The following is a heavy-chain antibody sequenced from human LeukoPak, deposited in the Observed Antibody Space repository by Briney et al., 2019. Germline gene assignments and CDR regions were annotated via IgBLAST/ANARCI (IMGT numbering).Heavy chain of an antibody. CDR3: ARLVNDFRVYPNDY. Sequence: PGGSLRLSCAASGFTFSSYWMHWVRQAPGKGLVWVSRIISDGSSTSYADSVKGRFTISRDNAKNTLYLQMNSLRAEDTAVYYCARLVNDFRVYPNDYWGQGTLVTVSS. V-gene: IGHV3-74*01. CDR1: GFTFSSYW. CDR2: IISDGSST. D-gene: IGHD6-13*01. J-gene: IGHJ4*02.